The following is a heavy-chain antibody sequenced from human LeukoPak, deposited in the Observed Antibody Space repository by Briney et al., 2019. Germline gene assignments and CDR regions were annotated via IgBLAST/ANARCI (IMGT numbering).Heavy chain of an antibody. D-gene: IGHD2-15*01. V-gene: IGHV4-59*01. CDR1: GVSISSYY. J-gene: IGHJ5*02. CDR3: ARDDCSGGSCYAP. Sequence: SETLSLTCTVSGVSISSYYWSWIRQPPGKGLEWIGYIYYSGSTNYNPSLKSRVTISVDTSKNQFSLKLSSVTAADTAVYYCARDDCSGGSCYAPWGQGTLVTVSS. CDR2: IYYSGST.